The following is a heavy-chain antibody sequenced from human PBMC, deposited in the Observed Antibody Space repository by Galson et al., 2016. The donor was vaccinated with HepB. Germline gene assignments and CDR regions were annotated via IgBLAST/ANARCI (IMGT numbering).Heavy chain of an antibody. CDR3: ARESRMVRGVITYFFDY. J-gene: IGHJ4*02. V-gene: IGHV3-53*01. D-gene: IGHD3-10*01. Sequence: SLRLSCAASGSTVSSNYMSWVRQAPGKGLEWVSVIYSGGSTYYADSVKGRFTISRDNSKNTLSLQMNGLRAEDTAGYYCARESRMVRGVITYFFDYWGQGTLVTVSS. CDR1: GSTVSSNY. CDR2: IYSGGST.